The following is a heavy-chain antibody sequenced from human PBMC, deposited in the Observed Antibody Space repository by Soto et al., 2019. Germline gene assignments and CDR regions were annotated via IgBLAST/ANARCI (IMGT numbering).Heavy chain of an antibody. CDR3: ARASWDTVRGVKEFDY. CDR2: INTSTGTT. CDR1: GYTFTNDY. D-gene: IGHD3-10*01. V-gene: IGHV1-46*01. Sequence: QVQLVQSGAEVKKPGASVKVSCKASGYTFTNDYMHWVRQAPGQGLEWMGIINTSTGTTSYAQKFQGRVTMTRDTSTSTVHMELSSLRSDDTAVYYCARASWDTVRGVKEFDYWGQGTLVTVSS. J-gene: IGHJ4*02.